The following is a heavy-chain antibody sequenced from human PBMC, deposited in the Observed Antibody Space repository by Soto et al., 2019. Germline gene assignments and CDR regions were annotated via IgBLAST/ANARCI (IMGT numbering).Heavy chain of an antibody. CDR1: VGSINTFY. CDR3: AREGSYSAYNFAHGIQLWSFDF. CDR2: IFSSGST. V-gene: IGHV4-4*07. Sequence: SETLSLSCTVSVGSINTFYGSWVRQPAGKGLEWIGRIFSSGSTSFNPSLESRVAMSVDTSKNHFSLNLSSVTAADMAVYYCAREGSYSAYNFAHGIQLWSFDFWGQGALVTVSS. D-gene: IGHD5-12*01. J-gene: IGHJ4*02.